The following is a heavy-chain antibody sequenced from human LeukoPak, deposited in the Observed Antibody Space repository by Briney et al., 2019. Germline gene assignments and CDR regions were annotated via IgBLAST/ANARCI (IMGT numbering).Heavy chain of an antibody. Sequence: SVKVSCKASGGTFSSYAISWVRQAPGQGLEWMGGIIPIFGTANYAQKFQGRVTITADESTSTAYMELSSLRSEDTAVYYCARDNGEWFPTHNDAFDIWGQGTMVTVSS. V-gene: IGHV1-69*13. J-gene: IGHJ3*02. CDR2: IIPIFGTA. CDR3: ARDNGEWFPTHNDAFDI. CDR1: GGTFSSYA. D-gene: IGHD3-3*01.